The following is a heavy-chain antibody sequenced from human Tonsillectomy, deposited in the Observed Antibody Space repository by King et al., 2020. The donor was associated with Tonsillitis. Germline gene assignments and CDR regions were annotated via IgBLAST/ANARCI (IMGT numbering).Heavy chain of an antibody. V-gene: IGHV5-51*01. J-gene: IGHJ2*01. D-gene: IGHD3-10*01. CDR1: GYSFTSYW. Sequence: VQLVESGAEVKKPGESLKISCKGSGYSFTSYWIGWVRQMPGKCLVWMGIIYSGDSYTRYSPSFQGQVTISSDKSLSTAYLQWSSLKASDIAMYYFARRITMVRGVINVGYFDLWGRGTLVTVSS. CDR3: ARRITMVRGVINVGYFDL. CDR2: IYSGDSYT.